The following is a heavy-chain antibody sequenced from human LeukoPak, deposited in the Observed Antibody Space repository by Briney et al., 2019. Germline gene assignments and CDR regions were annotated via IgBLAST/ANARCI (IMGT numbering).Heavy chain of an antibody. CDR1: GFTFSSYS. CDR3: ASLPQWLVRLNYYGMDV. D-gene: IGHD6-19*01. CDR2: ISSSSSYI. J-gene: IGHJ6*02. V-gene: IGHV3-21*01. Sequence: GGSLRLPCAASGFTFSSYSMNWVRQAPGKGLEWVSSISSSSSYIYYADSVKGRFTISRDNAKNSLYLQMNSLRAEDTAVYYCASLPQWLVRLNYYGMDVWGQGTTVTVSS.